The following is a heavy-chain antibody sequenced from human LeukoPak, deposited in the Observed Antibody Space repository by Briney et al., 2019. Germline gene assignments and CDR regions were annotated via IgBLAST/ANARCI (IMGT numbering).Heavy chain of an antibody. CDR2: ISGSGGST. V-gene: IGHV3-23*01. Sequence: GGSLRLSCAASGFTFSSYAMSWVRQAPGKGLEWVSAISGSGGSTYYADSVKGRFTISRDNSKNTQYLQMNSLRAEDTAVYYCAKGRCSSTSCLENYFDYWGQGTLVTVSS. CDR3: AKGRCSSTSCLENYFDY. J-gene: IGHJ4*02. D-gene: IGHD2-2*01. CDR1: GFTFSSYA.